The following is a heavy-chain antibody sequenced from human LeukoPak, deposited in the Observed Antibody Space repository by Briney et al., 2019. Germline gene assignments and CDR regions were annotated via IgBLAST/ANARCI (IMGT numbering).Heavy chain of an antibody. CDR3: ATAGGTFDY. J-gene: IGHJ4*02. CDR2: IYTSVTT. CDR1: GVSISRFY. D-gene: IGHD3-16*01. V-gene: IGHV4-4*07. Sequence: KPSETLSLTCTVSGVSISRFYWSWIRQPAGKGLEWIGRIYTSVTTNYNPSLRSRVTMSVDTSKNQFSLRLSSVTAADTAVYYCATAGGTFDYWGQGNLVIVSS.